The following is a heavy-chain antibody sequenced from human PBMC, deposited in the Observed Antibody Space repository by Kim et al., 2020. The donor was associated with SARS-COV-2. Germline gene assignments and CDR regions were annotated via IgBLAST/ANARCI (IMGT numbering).Heavy chain of an antibody. Sequence: SVKVSCKASGGTFSSYAISWVRQAPGQGLEWMGRIIPILGIANYAQKFQGRVTITADKSTSTAYMELSSLRSEDTAVYYCAASGGPYYYGSGSYQIPYYFDYWGKGTLVTVSS. V-gene: IGHV1-69*04. CDR1: GGTFSSYA. CDR2: IIPILGIA. D-gene: IGHD3-10*01. J-gene: IGHJ4*02. CDR3: AASGGPYYYGSGSYQIPYYFDY.